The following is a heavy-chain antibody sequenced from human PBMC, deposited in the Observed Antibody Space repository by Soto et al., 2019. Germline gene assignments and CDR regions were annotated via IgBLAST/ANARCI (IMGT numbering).Heavy chain of an antibody. V-gene: IGHV4-59*01. CDR2: IYYSGST. D-gene: IGHD3-3*01. CDR3: ARVSFRDYDFWSGYYTAYYYYYKDV. Sequence: PSETLSLTCTVSGGSISSYYWSWIRQPPGKGLEWIGYIYYSGSTNYNPSLKSRVTISVDTSKNQFSLKLSSVAAADTAVYYCARVSFRDYDFWSGYYTAYYYYYKDVWGKGTTVTVSS. CDR1: GGSISSYY. J-gene: IGHJ6*03.